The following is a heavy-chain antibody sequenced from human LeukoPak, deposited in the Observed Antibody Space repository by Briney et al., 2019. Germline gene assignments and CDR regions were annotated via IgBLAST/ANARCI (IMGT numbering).Heavy chain of an antibody. CDR1: GYTFSSYG. D-gene: IGHD2-2*01. CDR3: ARGPAPYIVVVPAALHYFDY. Sequence: GASVKVSCKASGYTFSSYGISWVRQAPGQGLEWMGGIIPIFGTANYAQKFQGRVTITADESTSTAYMELSSLRSEDTAVYYCARGPAPYIVVVPAALHYFDYWGQGTLVTVSS. V-gene: IGHV1-69*13. J-gene: IGHJ4*02. CDR2: IIPIFGTA.